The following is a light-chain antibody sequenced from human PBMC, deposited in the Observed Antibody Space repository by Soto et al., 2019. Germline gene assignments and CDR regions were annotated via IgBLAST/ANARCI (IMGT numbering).Light chain of an antibody. CDR3: QQYGSSPPKT. CDR2: GAS. CDR1: ESLSSAY. Sequence: EIVMTQSPDTLSLSPGERATLSCRASESLSSAYLAWYQQKPGQAPRLLLYGASTRATGIPDRFSGSGSGTEFTLTISRLEPEDLAVYYCQQYGSSPPKTFGQGTKVDIK. J-gene: IGKJ1*01. V-gene: IGKV3-20*01.